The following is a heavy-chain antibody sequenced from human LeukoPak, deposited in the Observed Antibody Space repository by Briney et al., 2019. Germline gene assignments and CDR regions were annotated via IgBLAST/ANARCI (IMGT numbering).Heavy chain of an antibody. D-gene: IGHD3-22*01. CDR2: INPGNGNT. CDR1: GYTFSTYA. J-gene: IGHJ4*02. V-gene: IGHV1-3*01. CDR3: ATNKRTYYYDSSGYRGLLNY. Sequence: ASVKVSCKASGYTFSTYAIHWVRQAPGQRLEGMGWINPGNGNTRYSQTFQGKFTITRDTSASTAYMELSSLRSEDTAVYYCATNKRTYYYDSSGYRGLLNYWGQGTLVTVSS.